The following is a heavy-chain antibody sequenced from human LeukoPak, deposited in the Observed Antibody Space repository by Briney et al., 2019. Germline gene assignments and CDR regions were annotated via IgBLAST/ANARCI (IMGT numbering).Heavy chain of an antibody. CDR3: ARLVPGSRTYYTAAH. Sequence: SETLSLTCTVSGDXISSSNFYWGWIRQPPGKGLEWIGSVFYSGSTYYNPSLKSRVTISVDTSKNQFSLKLSSVTAADTAVYYCARLVPGSRTYYTAAHWGQGTLVTVSS. CDR1: GDXISSSNFY. V-gene: IGHV4-39*01. CDR2: VFYSGST. J-gene: IGHJ4*02. D-gene: IGHD3-10*01.